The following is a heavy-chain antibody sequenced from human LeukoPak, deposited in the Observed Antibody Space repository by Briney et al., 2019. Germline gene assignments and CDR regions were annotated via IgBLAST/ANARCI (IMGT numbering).Heavy chain of an antibody. CDR1: GFTFDDYG. V-gene: IGHV3-20*04. CDR2: INWNGSGA. Sequence: GGSLRLSCAASGFTFDDYGMSWVRQAPGKGLEWVSGINWNGSGAGYADSVKGRFTISRDNAKNSLYLQMNSLKAEDTALFYCARRSTLRFGSYNWFDPWGQGTLVTVSS. CDR3: ARRSTLRFGSYNWFDP. D-gene: IGHD3-16*01. J-gene: IGHJ5*02.